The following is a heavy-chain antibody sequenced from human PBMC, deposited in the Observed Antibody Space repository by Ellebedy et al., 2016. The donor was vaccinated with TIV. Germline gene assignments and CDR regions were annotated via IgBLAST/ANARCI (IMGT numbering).Heavy chain of an antibody. CDR3: ARVVWQLPVSYAFDI. D-gene: IGHD2-15*01. V-gene: IGHV4-59*01. J-gene: IGHJ3*02. Sequence: MPSETLSLTCTVSGGSISPYYWSWIRQPPGKGLEWIGYISYSGSTNYNPSLQSRVTIPVDASKNQFSLKLTSVTAADPAVYYCARVVWQLPVSYAFDIWGQGTVVTVSS. CDR1: GGSISPYY. CDR2: ISYSGST.